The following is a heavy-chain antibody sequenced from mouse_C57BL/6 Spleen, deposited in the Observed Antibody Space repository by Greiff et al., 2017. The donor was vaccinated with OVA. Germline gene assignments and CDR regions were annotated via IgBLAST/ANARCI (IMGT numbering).Heavy chain of an antibody. D-gene: IGHD2-2*01. V-gene: IGHV1-50*01. CDR1: GYTFTSYW. CDR2: IDPSDSYT. Sequence: QVQLKQPGAELVKPGASVKLSCKASGYTFTSYWMQWVKQRPGQGLEWIGEIDPSDSYTNYNQKFKGKATLTVDTSSSTAYMQLSSLTSEDSAVYYCARFGYDYYFDYWGQGTTLTVSS. J-gene: IGHJ2*01. CDR3: ARFGYDYYFDY.